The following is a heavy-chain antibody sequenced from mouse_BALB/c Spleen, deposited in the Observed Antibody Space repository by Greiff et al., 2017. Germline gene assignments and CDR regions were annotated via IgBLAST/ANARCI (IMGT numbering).Heavy chain of an antibody. Sequence: EVKLVESGGGLVKPGGSLKLSCAASGFTFSSYAMSWVRQTPEKRLEWVASISSGGSTYYPDSVKGRFTISRDNARNILYLQMSSLRSEDTAMYYCARGAYYGNYGHYFDYWGQGTTLTVSS. D-gene: IGHD2-10*01. CDR2: ISSGGST. V-gene: IGHV5-6-5*01. CDR3: ARGAYYGNYGHYFDY. CDR1: GFTFSSYA. J-gene: IGHJ2*01.